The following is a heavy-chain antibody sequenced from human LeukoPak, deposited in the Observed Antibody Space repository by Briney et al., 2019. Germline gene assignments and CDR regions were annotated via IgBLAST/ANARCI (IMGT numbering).Heavy chain of an antibody. Sequence: GGSLRLSCAASGFAFSNYAMNWVRQAPGKGLEWVAVISYDGSNKYYADSVKGRFTISRDNSKNTLYLQMNSLRAEDTAVYYCARDRRGHYYYMDVWGKGTTVTVSS. CDR1: GFAFSNYA. J-gene: IGHJ6*03. D-gene: IGHD3-10*01. V-gene: IGHV3-30-3*01. CDR2: ISYDGSNK. CDR3: ARDRRGHYYYMDV.